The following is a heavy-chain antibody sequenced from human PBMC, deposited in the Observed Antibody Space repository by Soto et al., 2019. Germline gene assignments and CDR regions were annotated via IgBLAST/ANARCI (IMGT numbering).Heavy chain of an antibody. V-gene: IGHV1-3*01. D-gene: IGHD3-16*02. CDR1: GYTFTSYA. Sequence: ASVKVSCKASGYTFTSYAMHWVRQAPGQRLEWMGWINAGNGNTKYSQKFQGRVTITRDTSASTAYMELSSLRSDDTAVYYCARECSMITFGGVIAPYYFDYWGQGTLVTVSS. CDR3: ARECSMITFGGVIAPYYFDY. J-gene: IGHJ4*02. CDR2: INAGNGNT.